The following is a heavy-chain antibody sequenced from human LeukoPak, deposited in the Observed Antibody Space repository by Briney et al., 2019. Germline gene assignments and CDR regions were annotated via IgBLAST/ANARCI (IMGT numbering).Heavy chain of an antibody. V-gene: IGHV4-59*01. CDR3: ARTYRAGGYYYDSSGYYDY. J-gene: IGHJ4*02. CDR2: IYYSGST. CDR1: GGSISSYY. D-gene: IGHD3-22*01. Sequence: SETLSLTCTVSGGSISSYYWSWIRQPPGKGLEWIGYIYYSGSTNYNPSLKSRVTISVDTSKNQFSLKLSSVTAADTAVYYCARTYRAGGYYYDSSGYYDYWGQGTLVTISS.